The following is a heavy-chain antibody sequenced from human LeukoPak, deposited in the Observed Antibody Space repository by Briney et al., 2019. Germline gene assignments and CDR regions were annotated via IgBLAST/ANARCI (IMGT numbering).Heavy chain of an antibody. CDR2: ISSSSSTI. CDR1: GFSFSS. Sequence: GGSLRLSCAASGFSFSSMNWVRQAPGKGLEWVSYISSSSSTIYYADSVKGRSTMSRDNAKNSLYLQMNSLRAADTAVYYCARWAYYMDVWGKGTTVTVSS. V-gene: IGHV3-48*04. J-gene: IGHJ6*03. CDR3: ARWAYYMDV.